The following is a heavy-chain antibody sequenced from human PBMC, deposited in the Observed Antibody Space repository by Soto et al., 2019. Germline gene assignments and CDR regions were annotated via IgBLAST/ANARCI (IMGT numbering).Heavy chain of an antibody. CDR3: ARVFRYGTNWFDP. V-gene: IGHV4-31*03. CDR1: GGSISSGXXX. D-gene: IGHD4-17*01. J-gene: IGHJ5*02. CDR2: IYYSGST. Sequence: QVQLQESGPGLVKPSQTLSLTCTVSGGSISSGXXXXXXXXXXPGKGLEWIGYIYYSGSTYYNPSLKSRVTISVDTSKNQFSLKLSSVTAADTAVYYCARVFRYGTNWFDPWGQGTLDTVSS.